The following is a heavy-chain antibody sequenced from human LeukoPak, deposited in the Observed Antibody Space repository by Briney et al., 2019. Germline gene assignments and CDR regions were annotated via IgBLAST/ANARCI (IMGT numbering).Heavy chain of an antibody. CDR1: GGSFSGYY. J-gene: IGHJ4*02. D-gene: IGHD3-16*02. Sequence: PSETLSLTCAVYGGSFSGYYWSWIRQPPGEGLEWIGEINHSGSTNYNPSLKSRVTISVDTSKNQFSLKLSSVTAADTAVYYCARGRGDYIWGSYRYYVSYYFDYWGQGTLVTVSS. V-gene: IGHV4-34*01. CDR2: INHSGST. CDR3: ARGRGDYIWGSYRYYVSYYFDY.